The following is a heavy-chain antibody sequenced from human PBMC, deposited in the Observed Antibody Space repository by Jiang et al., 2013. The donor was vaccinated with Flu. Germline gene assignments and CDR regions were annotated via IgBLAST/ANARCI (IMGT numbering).Heavy chain of an antibody. J-gene: IGHJ6*03. CDR3: ASGPEVPPASPSEDYFDWPRDYYYMDV. Sequence: PGLVKPAETLSLTCTVSGGSISSHYWSWIRQPPGKGLEWIGSLYTTGDTNYSPALKSRVTISVDAAAKQVSLHLRSVTVADMGLYFCASGPEVPPASPSEDYFDWPRDYYYMDVWGRGATVIVSS. V-gene: IGHV4-4*08. CDR1: GGSISSHY. D-gene: IGHD3-9*01. CDR2: LYTTGDT.